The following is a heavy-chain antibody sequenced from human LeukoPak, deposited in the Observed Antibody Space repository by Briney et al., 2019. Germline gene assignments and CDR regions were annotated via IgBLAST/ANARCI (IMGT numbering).Heavy chain of an antibody. CDR3: AKTVAGYWYFDL. V-gene: IGHV4-59*08. CDR1: GGSISHYF. CDR2: IYYSGST. D-gene: IGHD6-19*01. J-gene: IGHJ2*01. Sequence: PSETLSLTCTVSGGSISHYFWSWIRQPPGKALEWIGYIYYSGSTNYNPSLKSRVTISVGTSKNQFSLKLSSVTAADTAVYYCAKTVAGYWYFDLWGRGTLVTVSS.